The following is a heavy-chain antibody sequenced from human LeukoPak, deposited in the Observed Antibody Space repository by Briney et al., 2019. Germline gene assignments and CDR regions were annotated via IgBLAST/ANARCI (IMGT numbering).Heavy chain of an antibody. D-gene: IGHD3-16*02. Sequence: GGSPRLSCAASGFTFSSYAMSWVRQAPGKGLEWVSGISGSSGTTYYADSVKGRGAISRDNSNNTLYLQMNSLRGEDTAVYYCARTPYYDYVWGSYQDGAFDIWGQGTMVTVSS. J-gene: IGHJ3*02. V-gene: IGHV3-23*01. CDR2: ISGSSGTT. CDR1: GFTFSSYA. CDR3: ARTPYYDYVWGSYQDGAFDI.